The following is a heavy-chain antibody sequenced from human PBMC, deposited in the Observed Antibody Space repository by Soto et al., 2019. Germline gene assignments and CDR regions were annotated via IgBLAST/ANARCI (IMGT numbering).Heavy chain of an antibody. D-gene: IGHD6-13*01. CDR3: ARHAYSSSWYDWFDP. Sequence: SETLSLTCTVSGGSISSSSYYWGWIRQPPGKGLEWIGSIYYSGSTYYNPSLKSRVTISVDTSKNQFSLKLSSVTAADTAVYYYARHAYSSSWYDWFDPWGQGTLVTVSS. J-gene: IGHJ5*02. V-gene: IGHV4-39*01. CDR1: GGSISSSSYY. CDR2: IYYSGST.